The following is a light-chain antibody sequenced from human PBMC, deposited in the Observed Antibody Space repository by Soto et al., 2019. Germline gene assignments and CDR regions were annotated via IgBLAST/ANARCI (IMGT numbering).Light chain of an antibody. CDR1: QSVSSSY. CDR3: QQYGSFWT. V-gene: IGKV3-20*01. Sequence: EIVLTQSPGTLSLSPGERANLSCRASQSVSSSYLAWYQQKPGQAPRLLIYGASSRATGIPDRFSGSGSGTDFTLTISRLEPEDFAVYYCQQYGSFWTFGQGTKVEIK. CDR2: GAS. J-gene: IGKJ1*01.